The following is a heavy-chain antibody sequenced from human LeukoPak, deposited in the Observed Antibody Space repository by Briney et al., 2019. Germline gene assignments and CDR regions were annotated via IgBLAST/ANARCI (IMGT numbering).Heavy chain of an antibody. CDR2: ISGSGGST. CDR1: GFTFSSYA. Sequence: GGSLRLSCAASGFTFSSYAMSWVRQAPGKGLEWVSAISGSGGSTYYADSVKGRFTTSRDNSKNTLYLEMSSLRIEDTAVYYCAKDPYSSRMEYFQQWGQGTLVIVSS. J-gene: IGHJ1*01. D-gene: IGHD3-22*01. CDR3: AKDPYSSRMEYFQQ. V-gene: IGHV3-23*01.